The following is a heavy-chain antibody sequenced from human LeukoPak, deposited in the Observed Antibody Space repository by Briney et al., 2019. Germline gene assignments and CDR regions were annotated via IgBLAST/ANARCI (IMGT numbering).Heavy chain of an antibody. CDR3: ARDSYDLSRYRHIDY. Sequence: SETLCLTCSVSGGSVTSGGHYWSWIRQHPGKGLEWIGYIYYSDSTFYNPSLQSRVTISVDASNNQFSLKLSSVTAADTAVYYCARDSYDLSRYRHIDYWGQGTLVTVSS. D-gene: IGHD3-22*01. CDR2: IYYSDST. V-gene: IGHV4-31*03. J-gene: IGHJ4*02. CDR1: GGSVTSGGHY.